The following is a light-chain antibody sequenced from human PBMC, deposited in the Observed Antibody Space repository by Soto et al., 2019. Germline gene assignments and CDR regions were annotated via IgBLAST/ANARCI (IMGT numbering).Light chain of an antibody. Sequence: QSALTQPASVSGSPGQSITISCTGTSSDVGGYDYVSWYQQHPGKVPKLMIYEVFRRPSGISDRFSGSKSGNTASLTISGLQAEDEADYYCRSYTTTSTVVFGGGTKVTVL. CDR2: EVF. CDR1: SSDVGGYDY. J-gene: IGLJ2*01. CDR3: RSYTTTSTVV. V-gene: IGLV2-14*03.